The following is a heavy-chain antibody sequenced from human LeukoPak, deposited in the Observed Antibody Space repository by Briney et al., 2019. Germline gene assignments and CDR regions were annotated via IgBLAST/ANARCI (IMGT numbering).Heavy chain of an antibody. V-gene: IGHV3-7*03. CDR1: GFTFSSYW. CDR3: ARVFVYYYDSSGYPEYFQH. J-gene: IGHJ1*01. D-gene: IGHD3-22*01. CDR2: IKQDGSEK. Sequence: GGSLRLSCAASGFTFSSYWMSWVRQAPGKGPEWVANIKQDGSEKYYVDSVKGRFTISRDNAKNSLYLQMNSLRAEDTAVYYCARVFVYYYDSSGYPEYFQHWGQGTLVTVSS.